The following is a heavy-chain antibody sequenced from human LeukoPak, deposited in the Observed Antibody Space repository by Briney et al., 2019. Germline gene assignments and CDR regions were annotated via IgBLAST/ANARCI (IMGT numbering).Heavy chain of an antibody. CDR1: GYTFTAYY. D-gene: IGHD6-13*01. CDR2: INPDNGVT. J-gene: IGHJ4*02. Sequence: ASVKVSCKASGYTFTAYYMHWVRQAPGQGLEWMGWINPDNGVTNYAQKFQVRGTMTRDTSISTAYMELSRLRSDDTAVYYCARSAESSSWVEFDYWGQGTLVTVSS. V-gene: IGHV1-2*02. CDR3: ARSAESSSWVEFDY.